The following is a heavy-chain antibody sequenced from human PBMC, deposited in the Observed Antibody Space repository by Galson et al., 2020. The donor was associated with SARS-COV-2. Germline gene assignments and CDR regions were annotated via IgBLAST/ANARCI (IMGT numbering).Heavy chain of an antibody. CDR3: AGEPVDYTSSYVDY. Sequence: GGSLRLSCAASGFNFSSHAMHWARQAPGKGREGVAIISYDGSNQNDADSVTGRFTISRDNSKNTLYLQINSLSVEDTAVYYCAGEPVDYTSSYVDYWGQGTLVTVSS. CDR1: GFNFSSHA. V-gene: IGHV3-30-3*01. J-gene: IGHJ4*02. CDR2: ISYDGSNQ. D-gene: IGHD2-2*02.